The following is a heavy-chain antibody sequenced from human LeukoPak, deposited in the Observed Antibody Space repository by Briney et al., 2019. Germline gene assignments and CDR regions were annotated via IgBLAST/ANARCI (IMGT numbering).Heavy chain of an antibody. CDR1: GGTFISYA. V-gene: IGHV1-69*13. J-gene: IGHJ6*02. Sequence: SVKVSCKASGGTFISYAISWVRQAPGQGLEWMGGIIPIFGTANYAQKFQGRVTITADESTSTAYMELSSLRSEDTAVYYCARGAGCLGSSLCYYGMDVWGQGTTVTVSS. CDR3: ARGAGCLGSSLCYYGMDV. D-gene: IGHD6-13*01. CDR2: IIPIFGTA.